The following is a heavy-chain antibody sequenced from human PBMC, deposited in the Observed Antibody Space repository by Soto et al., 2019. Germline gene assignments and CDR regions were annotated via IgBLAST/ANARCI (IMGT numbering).Heavy chain of an antibody. Sequence: VAALKISGKRCGGSVCRYWIGSVRQMTRKGLEWMGIIYPADSDTRYSPSFQGQVTISVDKSISTAYLQWSSLKASDTAIYYCARHEAIFGVVRSMDVWGQGTTVTVSS. CDR1: GGSVCRYW. CDR2: IYPADSDT. J-gene: IGHJ6*02. D-gene: IGHD3-3*01. V-gene: IGHV5-51*01. CDR3: ARHEAIFGVVRSMDV.